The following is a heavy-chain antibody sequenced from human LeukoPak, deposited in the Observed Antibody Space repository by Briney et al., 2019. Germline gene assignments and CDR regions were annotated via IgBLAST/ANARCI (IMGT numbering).Heavy chain of an antibody. CDR2: ISYDGSNK. D-gene: IGHD3-22*01. CDR3: ARVPDYYDSSGYYYGYAFDI. CDR1: GFTFSSYG. J-gene: IGHJ3*02. Sequence: GGSLRLSCAASGFTFSSYGMHWVRQAPGKGLEWVAVISYDGSNKYYADSVKGRFTISRDNSKNTLYLQMNSLRAEDTAVYYCARVPDYYDSSGYYYGYAFDIWGQGTMVTVSS. V-gene: IGHV3-30*03.